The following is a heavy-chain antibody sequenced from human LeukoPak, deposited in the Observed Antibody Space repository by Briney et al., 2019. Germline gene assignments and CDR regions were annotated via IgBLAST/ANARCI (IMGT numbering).Heavy chain of an antibody. J-gene: IGHJ4*02. Sequence: GASVKVSCKASGYTFTSYYMHWVRQAPGQGLEWMGIINPSGGSTSYAQKFQGRVTMTRDTSTSTVYMELSSLRSEDTAVYYCAREFLGYCSGGSCYPDYWGQGTLVTVSS. V-gene: IGHV1-46*01. CDR1: GYTFTSYY. CDR3: AREFLGYCSGGSCYPDY. D-gene: IGHD2-15*01. CDR2: INPSGGST.